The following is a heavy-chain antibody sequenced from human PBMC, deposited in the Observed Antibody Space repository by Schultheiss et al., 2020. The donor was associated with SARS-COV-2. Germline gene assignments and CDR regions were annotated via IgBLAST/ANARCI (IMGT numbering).Heavy chain of an antibody. J-gene: IGHJ6*03. D-gene: IGHD3-10*01. V-gene: IGHV3-21*01. CDR2: ISSSSSYI. CDR3: ARDNYGSGHYYMDV. Sequence: GGSLRLSCAASGFTFSSYDMHWVRQATGKGLEWVSSISSSSSYIYYADSVKGRFTISRDNAKNSLYLQMNSLRAEDTAVYYCARDNYGSGHYYMDVWGKGTTVTVSS. CDR1: GFTFSSYD.